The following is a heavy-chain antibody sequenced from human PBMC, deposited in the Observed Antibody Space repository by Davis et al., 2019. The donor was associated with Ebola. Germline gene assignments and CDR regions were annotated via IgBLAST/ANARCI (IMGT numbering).Heavy chain of an antibody. CDR3: AREIRFSFDY. D-gene: IGHD3-3*01. CDR1: GYTFTSYY. Sequence: SVKVSCKASGYTFTSYYMHWVRQAPGQGLEWMGGIIPIFGTANYAQKFQGRVTITADKSTSTAYMELSSLRSEDTAVYYCAREIRFSFDYWGQGTLVTVSS. CDR2: IIPIFGTA. V-gene: IGHV1-69*06. J-gene: IGHJ4*02.